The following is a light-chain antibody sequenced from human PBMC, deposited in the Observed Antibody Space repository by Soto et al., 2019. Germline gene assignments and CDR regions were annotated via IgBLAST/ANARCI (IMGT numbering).Light chain of an antibody. CDR1: STEVGDYNY. V-gene: IGLV2-14*01. CDR3: SSYTSISNYV. CDR2: EVN. Sequence: PASMYRSPGQSSTISCTGTSTEVGDYNYVSFYRHHPGKAPKLIIYEVNNRPSWVSNRVSGSKSGSTDSLTISGLQAEDEADYYCSSYTSISNYVFGTGTKVTVL. J-gene: IGLJ1*01.